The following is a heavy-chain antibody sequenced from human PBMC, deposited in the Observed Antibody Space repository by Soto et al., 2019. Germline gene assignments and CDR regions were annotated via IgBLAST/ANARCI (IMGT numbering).Heavy chain of an antibody. CDR2: ISSSSNYI. V-gene: IGHV3-21*01. Sequence: GGSLRLSCAASGFTFSSYIMNWVRQAPGKGLEWVSSISSSSNYIYYADSVKGRFTISRDNAKNSLYLQMNSLRAEDTAVYYCARDPNDYSRWFDPWGQGTLVTVSS. CDR3: ARDPNDYSRWFDP. CDR1: GFTFSSYI. D-gene: IGHD4-4*01. J-gene: IGHJ5*02.